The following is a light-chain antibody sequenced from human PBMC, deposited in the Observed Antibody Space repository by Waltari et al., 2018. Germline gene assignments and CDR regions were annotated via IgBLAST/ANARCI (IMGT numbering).Light chain of an antibody. J-gene: IGLJ3*02. V-gene: IGLV1-44*01. Sequence: QSVLTQPPSASGTPGQRITISCSGSASNIGGNLVNWYQQFPGKAPKLLIYRSDRRPSGVPDRFSGSKSGTSASLAISGLQSEDEADYFCASWDDSLNGHWVFGGGTKVTVL. CDR3: ASWDDSLNGHWV. CDR2: RSD. CDR1: ASNIGGNL.